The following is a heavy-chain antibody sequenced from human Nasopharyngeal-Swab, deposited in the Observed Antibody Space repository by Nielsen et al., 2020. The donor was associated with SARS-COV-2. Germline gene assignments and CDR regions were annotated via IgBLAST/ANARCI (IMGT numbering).Heavy chain of an antibody. D-gene: IGHD4-23*01. Sequence: GSLRLSCTVSGGSISSYYWSWIRQPPGKGLEWIGYIYYSGSTNYNPPLKSRVTISVDTSKNQFSLKLSSVTAADTAVYYCARDGGDAFDIWGQGTMVTVSS. CDR2: IYYSGST. V-gene: IGHV4-59*08. CDR3: ARDGGDAFDI. J-gene: IGHJ3*02. CDR1: GGSISSYY.